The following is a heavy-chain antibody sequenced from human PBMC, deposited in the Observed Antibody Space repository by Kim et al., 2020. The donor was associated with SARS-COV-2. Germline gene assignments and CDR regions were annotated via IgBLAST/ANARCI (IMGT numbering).Heavy chain of an antibody. V-gene: IGHV3-23*01. CDR3: AVITGYYYGY. Sequence: TNYYGDSMKGLVTIPRDNSKDTLYLQMHSLRAEDTAVYYCAVITGYYYGYWGQGTLVTVSP. CDR2: TN. D-gene: IGHD3-9*01. J-gene: IGHJ4*02.